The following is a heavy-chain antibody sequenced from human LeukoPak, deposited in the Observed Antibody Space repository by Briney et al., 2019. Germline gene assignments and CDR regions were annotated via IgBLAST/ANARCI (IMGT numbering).Heavy chain of an antibody. Sequence: ASVKVSCKASGGTFSSYAISWVRQAPGQGLEWMGGVIPIFGTANYAQKFQGRVTITADESTSTAYMELSSLRSEDTAVYYCARIGGYSSGWPYNWFDPWGQGTLVTVSS. CDR2: VIPIFGTA. CDR1: GGTFSSYA. CDR3: ARIGGYSSGWPYNWFDP. J-gene: IGHJ5*02. V-gene: IGHV1-69*13. D-gene: IGHD6-19*01.